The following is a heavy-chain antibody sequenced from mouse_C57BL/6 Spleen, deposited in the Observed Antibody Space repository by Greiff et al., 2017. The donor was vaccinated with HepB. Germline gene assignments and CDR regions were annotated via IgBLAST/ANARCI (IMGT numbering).Heavy chain of an antibody. CDR2: ISSGGSYT. V-gene: IGHV5-6*02. CDR1: GFTFSSYG. Sequence: EVKLVGSGGDLVKPGGSLKLSCAASGFTFSSYGMSWVRQTPDKRLEWVATISSGGSYTYYPDSVKGRFTISRDNAKNTLYLQMSSLKSEDTAMYYCARGAYWGQGTLVTVSA. CDR3: ARGAY. J-gene: IGHJ3*01.